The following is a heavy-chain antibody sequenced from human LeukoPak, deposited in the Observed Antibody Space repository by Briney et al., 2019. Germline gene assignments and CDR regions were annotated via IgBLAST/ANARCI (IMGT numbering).Heavy chain of an antibody. J-gene: IGHJ4*02. CDR1: GFTFSSYS. CDR3: AKANYCSGGSCYSFDY. V-gene: IGHV3-23*01. D-gene: IGHD2-15*01. Sequence: TGGSLRLSCAASGFTFSSYSMNWVRQAPGKGLEWVSAISGSGGSTYYADSVKGRFTISRDNSKNTLYLQMNSLRAEDTAVYYCAKANYCSGGSCYSFDYWGQGTLVTVSS. CDR2: ISGSGGST.